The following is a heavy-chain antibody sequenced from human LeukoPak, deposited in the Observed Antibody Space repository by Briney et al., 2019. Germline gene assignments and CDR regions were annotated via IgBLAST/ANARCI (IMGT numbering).Heavy chain of an antibody. CDR1: GYTFTDYY. CDR2: INPNSGGT. CDR3: ARDLQQWLVFSRAYFDL. V-gene: IGHV1-2*02. Sequence: EASVKVSCKASGYTFTDYYVHWVRQAPGQGLEWMGWINPNSGGTTYSKKFQGRVTMTRDTSISTAYMELSRLRSDDTAMFYCARDLQQWLVFSRAYFDLWGRGTLVTVSS. D-gene: IGHD6-19*01. J-gene: IGHJ2*01.